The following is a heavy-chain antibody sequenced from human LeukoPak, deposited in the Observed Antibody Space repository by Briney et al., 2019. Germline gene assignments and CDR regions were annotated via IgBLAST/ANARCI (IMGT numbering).Heavy chain of an antibody. Sequence: SETLSLTCTVSGGSLSGYYWSWIRQPPGKGLEWIGYIYYSGSTNYNPSLKSRVTISVDTSKNQFSLKLSSVTAADTAVYYCARGGGPRPFDCWGQGTLVTVSS. CDR2: IYYSGST. CDR1: GGSLSGYY. V-gene: IGHV4-59*01. D-gene: IGHD3-10*01. CDR3: ARGGGPRPFDC. J-gene: IGHJ4*02.